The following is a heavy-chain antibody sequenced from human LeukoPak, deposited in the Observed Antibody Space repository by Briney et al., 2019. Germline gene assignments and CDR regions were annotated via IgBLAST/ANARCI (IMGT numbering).Heavy chain of an antibody. CDR2: ISGSGDNT. J-gene: IGHJ4*02. CDR1: GLTFSSYA. V-gene: IGHV3-23*01. Sequence: GGSLRLSRAASGLTFSSYAMSWVRQAPGKGLEWVSVISGSGDNTYYADSVKGRFTISRDNSKNTLYLQMNSLRAEDTAVYYCAKDLSASCYSPLDYWGQGTLVTVSS. CDR3: AKDLSASCYSPLDY. D-gene: IGHD2-15*01.